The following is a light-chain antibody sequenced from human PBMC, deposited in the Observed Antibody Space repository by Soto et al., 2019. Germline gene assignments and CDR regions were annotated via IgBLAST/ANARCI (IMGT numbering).Light chain of an antibody. V-gene: IGKV3-20*01. CDR3: QQFQTSRT. CDR1: QTITGRS. Sequence: IVLTQSPGTLSLSPGERATLSCRASQTITGRSLAWYQQKPGQAPRLLITSISTRATGIPDRFSGSGSGADFTLTITRLEPEDFAVYYCQQFQTSRTFGQGTKV. J-gene: IGKJ1*01. CDR2: SIS.